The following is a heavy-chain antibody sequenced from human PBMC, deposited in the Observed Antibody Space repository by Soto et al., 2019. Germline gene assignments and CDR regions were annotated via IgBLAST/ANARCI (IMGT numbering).Heavy chain of an antibody. CDR3: AIDFYSRVA. V-gene: IGHV3-74*01. CDR1: GFTFSSYL. D-gene: IGHD4-4*01. CDR2: INIDGSNT. Sequence: GGSLRLSCVASGFTFSSYLMHWVRQIPGQGLVWVARINIDGSNTAYADSVKGRFTISRDNAKNTLYLQLNSLRAEDTAVYYWAIDFYSRVAWGLGTMVTVYS. J-gene: IGHJ4*02.